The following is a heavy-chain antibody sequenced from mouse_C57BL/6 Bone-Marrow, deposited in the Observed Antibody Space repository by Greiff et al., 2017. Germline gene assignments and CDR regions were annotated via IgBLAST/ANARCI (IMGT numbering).Heavy chain of an antibody. J-gene: IGHJ4*01. CDR1: GYTFTDYY. CDR3: AKRGTVGGGDD. V-gene: IGHV1-26*01. D-gene: IGHD1-1*01. CDR2: INPNNGGT. Sequence: VQLQPSGPELVKPGASVKISCKASGYTFTDYYMNWVKQSHGKSLEWIGDINPNNGGTSYNQKFKGKATLTVDKSSSTAYMERRSLTSEDSAVYSGAKRGTVGGGDDWGQGTSVTVSS.